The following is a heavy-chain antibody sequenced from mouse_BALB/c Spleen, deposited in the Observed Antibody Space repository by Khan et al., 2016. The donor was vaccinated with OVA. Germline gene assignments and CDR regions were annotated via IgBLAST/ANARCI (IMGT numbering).Heavy chain of an antibody. Sequence: EVQLQESGPGLVKPSQSLSLTCTVTGYSITSGYGWNWIRQFPGNKLEWMGYISYSGSINYNPSLKSRISITRDTSKNQFFLQLNSVTTESTATYYCARTARINYWGQGTTLTVSS. CDR1: GYSITSGYG. CDR2: ISYSGSI. J-gene: IGHJ2*01. D-gene: IGHD1-2*01. V-gene: IGHV3-2*02. CDR3: ARTARINY.